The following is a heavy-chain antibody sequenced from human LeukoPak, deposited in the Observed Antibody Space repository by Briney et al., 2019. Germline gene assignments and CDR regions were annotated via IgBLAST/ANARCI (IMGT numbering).Heavy chain of an antibody. CDR1: GYTLTELS. D-gene: IGHD4-23*01. Sequence: ASVKVSCKVSGYTLTELSMHWVRQAPGKGLEWMGGFDPEDGETIYAQQFQGRVTMTEDTSTDTAYMELSSLRSEDTAVYYCATLTTVGYYYYMDVWGKGTTVTVSS. V-gene: IGHV1-24*01. J-gene: IGHJ6*03. CDR3: ATLTTVGYYYYMDV. CDR2: FDPEDGET.